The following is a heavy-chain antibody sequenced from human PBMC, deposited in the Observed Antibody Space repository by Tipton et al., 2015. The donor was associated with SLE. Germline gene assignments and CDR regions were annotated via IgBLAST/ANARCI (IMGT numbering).Heavy chain of an antibody. J-gene: IGHJ4*02. V-gene: IGHV4-4*07. CDR3: ARGDVD. Sequence: TLSLTCSVSGDSITGYYLSWFRQSTGRGLEWIGRVYSSGRANYNPALISRVSMSVDLSKNQFFLTLTSVTAADTAVYFCARGDVDWGQGTLVTVSS. D-gene: IGHD5-24*01. CDR2: VYSSGRA. CDR1: GDSITGYY.